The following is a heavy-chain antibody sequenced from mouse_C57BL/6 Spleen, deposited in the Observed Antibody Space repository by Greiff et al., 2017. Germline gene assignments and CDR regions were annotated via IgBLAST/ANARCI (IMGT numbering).Heavy chain of an antibody. V-gene: IGHV5-17*01. D-gene: IGHD3-2*02. J-gene: IGHJ3*01. CDR2: ISSGSSTI. CDR3: ARGGHSSGYPWFAY. Sequence: EVKLVESGGGLVKPGGSLKLSCAASGFTFSDYGMHWVRQAPEKGLEWVAYISSGSSTIYYADTVKGRFTISRDNAKNTLFLQMTSLRSEDTAMYYCARGGHSSGYPWFAYWGQGTLVTVSA. CDR1: GFTFSDYG.